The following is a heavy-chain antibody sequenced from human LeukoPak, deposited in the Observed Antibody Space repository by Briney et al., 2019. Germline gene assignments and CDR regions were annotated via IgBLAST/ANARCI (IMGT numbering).Heavy chain of an antibody. CDR1: VGSLSGYY. CDR2: INHSGST. Sequence: SETLSLTCAVYVGSLSGYYWSRIRQPPGKGLEWIGEINHSGSTNYNSSLKSRVTISVDTSKNQFSLKLSSVTAADTAVYYCARGYYGSGSHCCHTDVWGKGPRSPSPQ. V-gene: IGHV4-34*01. D-gene: IGHD3-10*01. J-gene: IGHJ6*01. CDR3: ARGYYGSGSHCCHTDV.